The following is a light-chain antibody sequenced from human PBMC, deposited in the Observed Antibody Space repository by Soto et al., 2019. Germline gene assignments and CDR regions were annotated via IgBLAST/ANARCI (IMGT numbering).Light chain of an antibody. CDR2: GAS. V-gene: IGKV3-20*01. Sequence: EMELTQSPGTLSLSPGERATLSYRASQSVSNNYLAWYKQKPGQAPRLLIYGASNRATGIPDRLSGSGSGTDFTLTISRLEPEDSAVYYCQQYGTPGTFGQGTQVDIK. J-gene: IGKJ1*01. CDR3: QQYGTPGT. CDR1: QSVSNNY.